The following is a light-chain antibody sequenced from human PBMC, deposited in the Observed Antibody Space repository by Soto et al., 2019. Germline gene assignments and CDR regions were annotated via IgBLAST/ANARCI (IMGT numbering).Light chain of an antibody. Sequence: SQMTQYTPSLSASVGDRFTITCQATQDIRKYLNWYQQKPGKAPKLLIYDASSLETGVPSRFSGSGSGTDFTLTINSLQPEDFTTYYCQQSDNSPLMFGQGTRLEIK. CDR1: QDIRKY. CDR2: DAS. CDR3: QQSDNSPLM. J-gene: IGKJ5*01. V-gene: IGKV1-33*01.